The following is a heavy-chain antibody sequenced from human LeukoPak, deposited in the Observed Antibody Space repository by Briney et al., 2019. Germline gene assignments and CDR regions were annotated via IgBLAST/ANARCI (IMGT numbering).Heavy chain of an antibody. Sequence: GGSLRLSCAASGFTFSTYGMHWVRQAPGKGLEWVAFIRYDGSNKYYADSVKGRFTISRDNSKNMLYLQMNSLRAEDTAVYYCARDGIYPAGRLDYWGQGTLVTVSS. CDR1: GFTFSTYG. D-gene: IGHD6-13*01. J-gene: IGHJ4*02. V-gene: IGHV3-30*02. CDR2: IRYDGSNK. CDR3: ARDGIYPAGRLDY.